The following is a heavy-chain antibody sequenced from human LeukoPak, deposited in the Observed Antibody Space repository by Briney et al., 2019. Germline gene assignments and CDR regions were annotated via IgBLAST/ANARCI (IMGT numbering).Heavy chain of an antibody. J-gene: IGHJ6*02. CDR2: IYYSGNT. CDR1: GGPISSYY. D-gene: IGHD5-12*01. CDR3: ARDAAGYSGSNFYYYGMDV. Sequence: PSETLSLTCTVSGGPISSYYWIWIRQPPGKGLEWIGYIYYSGNTNYNPPLKSRVTISVDTSKNQFSLKLSSVTAADTAVYYCARDAAGYSGSNFYYYGMDVWGQGTTVTVSS. V-gene: IGHV4-59*01.